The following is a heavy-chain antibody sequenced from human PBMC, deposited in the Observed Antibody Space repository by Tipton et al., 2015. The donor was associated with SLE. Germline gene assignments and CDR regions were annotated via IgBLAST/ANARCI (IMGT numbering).Heavy chain of an antibody. Sequence: SLRLSCAASGFTFSDHYMDWVRQAPGKGLEWVGRAGNKANSYTAEYAASVKGRFTISRDNAKNSLYLQMNSLRAEDTALYYCAKDMLSGSHYVFDHWGQGTLVTVSS. CDR1: GFTFSDHY. V-gene: IGHV3-72*01. D-gene: IGHD1-26*01. J-gene: IGHJ4*02. CDR3: AKDMLSGSHYVFDH. CDR2: AGNKANSYTA.